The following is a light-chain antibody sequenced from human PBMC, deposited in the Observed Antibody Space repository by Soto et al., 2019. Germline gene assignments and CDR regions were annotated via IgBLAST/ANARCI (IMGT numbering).Light chain of an antibody. CDR3: SSYAGSNNYV. CDR2: GVT. J-gene: IGLJ1*01. CDR1: SSDVGGYNY. Sequence: QSALTQPPSASGSPGQSVTISCTGTSSDVGGYNYVSWYQQHPGKAPKLMIYGVTKRPSGVPDRFSGSKSGNTASLTVSGLQDEDDAYYYCSSYAGSNNYVFGTGTKLTVL. V-gene: IGLV2-8*01.